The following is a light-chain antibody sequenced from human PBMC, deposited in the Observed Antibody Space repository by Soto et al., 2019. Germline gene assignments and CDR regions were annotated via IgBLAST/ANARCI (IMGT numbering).Light chain of an antibody. CDR2: KAS. Sequence: DIQMTQSPSTLSASVGDRVTVTCRASQSVRDWVAWYQQQAGRAPRLLIYKASSLQSGVPSRLSGSGFGTEFTLTISSLQPDDFASYYCQQYYSYSPLTFGGGTKVDIK. J-gene: IGKJ4*01. V-gene: IGKV1-5*03. CDR3: QQYYSYSPLT. CDR1: QSVRDW.